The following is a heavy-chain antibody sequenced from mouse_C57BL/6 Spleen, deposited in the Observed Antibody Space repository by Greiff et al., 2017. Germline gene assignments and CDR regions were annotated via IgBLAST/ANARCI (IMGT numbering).Heavy chain of an antibody. CDR2: LDPSDSYT. Sequence: VQLQQPGAELVMPGASVKLSCKASGYTFTSYWMHWVKQRPGQGLEWIGELDPSDSYTNYNQKFKGKSTLTVDKSSSTAYMQLSSLTSEDSAVYYCARSGYDYGSSYFGYYFDYWGQGTTLTVSS. V-gene: IGHV1-69*01. J-gene: IGHJ2*01. CDR1: GYTFTSYW. D-gene: IGHD1-1*01. CDR3: ARSGYDYGSSYFGYYFDY.